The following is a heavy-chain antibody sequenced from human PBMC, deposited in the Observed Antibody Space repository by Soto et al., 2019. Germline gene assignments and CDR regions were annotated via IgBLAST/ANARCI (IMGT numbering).Heavy chain of an antibody. CDR3: ARDPPFSGILRGTPLMDV. CDR2: ISAYNGDT. V-gene: IGHV1-18*04. J-gene: IGHJ6*02. CDR1: GYSXTTHG. Sequence: SXKVSFEGSGYSXTTHGISWVRRAPGHGLEWMGWISAYNGDTHYVQRLQGRLKMNTDTSTSTAHIELRSLTSDDTALYYCARDPPFSGILRGTPLMDVWGQGTTGTVSS. D-gene: IGHD4-17*01.